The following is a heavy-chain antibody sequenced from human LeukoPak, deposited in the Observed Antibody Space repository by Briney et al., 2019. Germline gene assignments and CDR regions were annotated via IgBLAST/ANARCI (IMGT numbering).Heavy chain of an antibody. Sequence: SETLSLTCTVSGGSISSSSYYWGWIRQPPGKGLEWIGSIYYSGTTYYNPSLKSRVTISVDTSKNQFSLKLSSVTAADTAVYYCARDLSYCSGGSCYSGGWFDPWGQGTLVTVSS. CDR3: ARDLSYCSGGSCYSGGWFDP. D-gene: IGHD2-15*01. CDR2: IYYSGTT. CDR1: GGSISSSSYY. V-gene: IGHV4-39*02. J-gene: IGHJ5*02.